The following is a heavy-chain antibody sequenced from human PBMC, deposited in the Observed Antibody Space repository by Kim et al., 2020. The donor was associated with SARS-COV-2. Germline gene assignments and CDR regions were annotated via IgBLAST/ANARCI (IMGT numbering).Heavy chain of an antibody. D-gene: IGHD3-9*01. CDR3: ARGPRSDYDSLIGYVRGGEGWGDYLDY. CDR1: GFAFSSFG. J-gene: IGHJ4*02. V-gene: IGHV3-33*01. CDR2: IWYDGSDK. Sequence: GGSLRLSCAASGFAFSSFGMHWVRQAPGKGLEWVAVIWYDGSDKYYADSVKGRFTISRDNTKNTLYLQMNSLRADDTALYFCARGPRSDYDSLIGYVRGGEGWGDYLDYWGEGSLVTVSS.